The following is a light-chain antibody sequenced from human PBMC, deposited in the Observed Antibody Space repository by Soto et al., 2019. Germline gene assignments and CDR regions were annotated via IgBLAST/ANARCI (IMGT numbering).Light chain of an antibody. J-gene: IGKJ2*03. CDR1: QSVDSRY. V-gene: IGKV3-20*01. CDR2: AVS. CDR3: QQYGSSPRYS. Sequence: DIVLTQSPGTLSLSPGERATLSCRARQSVDSRYLAWYQQKPGQAPRLVIHAVSRRATGIPDRFSGSGSGTDFTLTISRLEPEDFAEYYCQQYGSSPRYSFGQGTKLEIK.